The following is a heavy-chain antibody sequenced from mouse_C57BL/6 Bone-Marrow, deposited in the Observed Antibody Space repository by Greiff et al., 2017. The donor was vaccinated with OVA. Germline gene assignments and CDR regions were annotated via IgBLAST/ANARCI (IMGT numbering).Heavy chain of an antibody. Sequence: QVQLQQSGAELVRPGASVKLSCKASGYTFTDYYINWVKQRPGQGLEWIARIYPGSGNTYYNEKFKGKATLTAEKSSSTAYMQLSSLTSEDSAVYFCEGTVVAPYFDYWGQGTTLTVSS. V-gene: IGHV1-76*01. D-gene: IGHD1-1*01. J-gene: IGHJ2*01. CDR1: GYTFTDYY. CDR2: IYPGSGNT. CDR3: EGTVVAPYFDY.